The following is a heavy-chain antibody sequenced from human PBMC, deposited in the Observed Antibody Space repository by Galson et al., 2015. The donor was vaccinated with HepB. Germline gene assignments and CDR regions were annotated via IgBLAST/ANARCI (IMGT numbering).Heavy chain of an antibody. CDR3: AREKSGHYFTFES. Sequence: SLRLSCAVAGFSFRDSLLSWIRQAPGKGLEWVSYISTSGSEKYAENVKGRFTISRDNGGNSLLLQMGGLTVDDTAVYYCAREKSGHYFTFESWGQGTLVTVSS. D-gene: IGHD1-26*01. J-gene: IGHJ4*02. CDR2: ISTSGSE. CDR1: GFSFRDSL. V-gene: IGHV3-11*01.